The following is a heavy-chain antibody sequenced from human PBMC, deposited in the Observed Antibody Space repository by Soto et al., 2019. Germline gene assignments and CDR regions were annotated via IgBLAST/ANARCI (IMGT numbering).Heavy chain of an antibody. J-gene: IGHJ4*02. V-gene: IGHV3-74*01. CDR2: LNSDGSST. CDR1: GFTFSSNW. D-gene: IGHD1-26*01. CDR3: GKAVGWAPVDH. Sequence: GGSLRLSCAAFGFTFSSNWMHWVRQVPGKGLVWVSRLNSDGSSTSYADSVKGRFTISRDNAKNTLYLQMNTLRAEDTAVYYCGKAVGWAPVDHWGQGTLVTVSS.